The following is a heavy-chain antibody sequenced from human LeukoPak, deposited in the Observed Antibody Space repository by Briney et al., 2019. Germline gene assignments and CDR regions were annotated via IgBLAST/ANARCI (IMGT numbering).Heavy chain of an antibody. D-gene: IGHD4-17*01. CDR1: GFTFSSYA. V-gene: IGHV3-30*04. CDR2: ISSDGYNK. Sequence: GGSLRLSCAASGFTFSSYAMHWVRQAPGKGLEGVAIISSDGYNKYYADSVKGRFTISRDNSKNTLYVQMNSLRAEDTAVYYCARGSKPYGEYIRSRIHYFDYWGQGTLVTVSS. CDR3: ARGSKPYGEYIRSRIHYFDY. J-gene: IGHJ4*02.